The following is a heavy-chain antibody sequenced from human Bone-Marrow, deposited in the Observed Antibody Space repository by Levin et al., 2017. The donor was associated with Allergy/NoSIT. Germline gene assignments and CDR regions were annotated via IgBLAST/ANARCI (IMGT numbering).Heavy chain of an antibody. D-gene: IGHD4-23*01. Sequence: KISCKASGGTFSSYAISWVRQAPGQGLEWMGGIIPIFGTANYAQQFQGRVTITADESTSTAYMELSSLRSEDTAVYYCAREGTLYGGNWPYYFDYWGQGTLVTVSS. CDR3: AREGTLYGGNWPYYFDY. CDR2: IIPIFGTA. V-gene: IGHV1-69*01. J-gene: IGHJ4*02. CDR1: GGTFSSYA.